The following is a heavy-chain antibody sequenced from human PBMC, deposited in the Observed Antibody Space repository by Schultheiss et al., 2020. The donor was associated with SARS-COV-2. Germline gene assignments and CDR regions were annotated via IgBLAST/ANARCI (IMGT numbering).Heavy chain of an antibody. CDR3: ARHPGPFDPHFWSGYYTPGYYYYYMDV. J-gene: IGHJ6*03. D-gene: IGHD3-3*02. Sequence: SETLSLTCAVYGGSFSGYYWSWIRQPPGKGLEWIGEINHSGSTNYNPSLKSRVTISVDTSKNQFSLKLSSVTAADTAVYYCARHPGPFDPHFWSGYYTPGYYYYYMDVWGKGTTVTVSS. CDR2: INHSGST. V-gene: IGHV4-34*01. CDR1: GGSFSGYY.